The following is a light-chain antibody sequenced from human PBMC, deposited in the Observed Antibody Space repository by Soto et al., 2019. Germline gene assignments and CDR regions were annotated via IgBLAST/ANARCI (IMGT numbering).Light chain of an antibody. V-gene: IGLV1-47*02. CDR3: AAWDDSLSVYV. Sequence: QSVLTQPPSVSGAPGQRVSISCTGSTSNIGSNYVYWYQHLPGTAPKLLIYSNNQRPSGVPDRFSGSKSGTSASLAISGLRSEDEADYYCAAWDDSLSVYVFGTGTKV. CDR2: SNN. CDR1: TSNIGSNY. J-gene: IGLJ1*01.